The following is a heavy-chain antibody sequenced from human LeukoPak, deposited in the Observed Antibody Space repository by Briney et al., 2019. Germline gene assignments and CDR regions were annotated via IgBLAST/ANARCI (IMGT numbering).Heavy chain of an antibody. D-gene: IGHD3-10*01. CDR1: GFTFSSYS. Sequence: SGGSLRLSCAASGFTFSSYSMNWVRQAPGKGLEWVSYISSSSSTIYYADSVKGRFTISRDNAKNSLYLQMNSLRAEDTAVYYCARVSGGYYYYYMDVWGKGTTVTISS. CDR2: ISSSSSTI. CDR3: ARVSGGYYYYYMDV. V-gene: IGHV3-48*01. J-gene: IGHJ6*03.